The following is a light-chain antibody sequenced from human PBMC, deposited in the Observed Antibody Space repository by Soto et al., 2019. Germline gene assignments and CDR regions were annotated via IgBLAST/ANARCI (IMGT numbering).Light chain of an antibody. V-gene: IGLV2-14*01. Sequence: QSALTQPASVSGSPGQSITISCTGTRRDVGGYNYVSWYQHHPGKAPKLMIYEVSNRPSGVSNRFSGSKSGNTASLAISGLQAEDEGDYYCTSYSSSNTMVFGGGTKLTVL. CDR3: TSYSSSNTMV. CDR1: RRDVGGYNY. CDR2: EVS. J-gene: IGLJ2*01.